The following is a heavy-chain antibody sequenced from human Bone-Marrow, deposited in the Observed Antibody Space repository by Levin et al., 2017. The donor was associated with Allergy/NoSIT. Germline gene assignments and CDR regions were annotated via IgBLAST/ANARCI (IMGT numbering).Heavy chain of an antibody. Sequence: PGESLKISCKASGYTFTNFYVHWVRQAPGQGLEWMGIVDCGGGSTYYAQRIQGRLTMTRDTSTSTIYMELSNLSSEDTAVYYCAREYNHGSSHWGQGTLVTVSS. CDR3: AREYNHGSSH. V-gene: IGHV1-46*01. CDR2: VDCGGGST. CDR1: GYTFTNFY. J-gene: IGHJ4*02. D-gene: IGHD3-10*01.